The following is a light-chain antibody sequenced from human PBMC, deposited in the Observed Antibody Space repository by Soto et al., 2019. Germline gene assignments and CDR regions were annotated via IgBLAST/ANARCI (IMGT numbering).Light chain of an antibody. CDR2: KAS. CDR3: QQYNSYSPYT. Sequence: DIQMTQSPSTLSASVGDRVTITCRASQSISSWLAWYQQKPGKAPKLLIYKASSLERGVPSRFXGRGSGTDFTLTISRLKPDDFATYYCQQYNSYSPYTFGQGTKLEIK. CDR1: QSISSW. J-gene: IGKJ2*01. V-gene: IGKV1-5*03.